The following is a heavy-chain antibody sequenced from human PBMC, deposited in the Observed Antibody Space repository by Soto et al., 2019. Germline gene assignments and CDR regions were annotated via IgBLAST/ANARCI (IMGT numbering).Heavy chain of an antibody. CDR1: GYTFTSYD. CDR3: ATQIAVAGTSTTTFDP. J-gene: IGHJ5*02. Sequence: GASVKVSCKASGYTFTSYDINWVRQATGQGLEWMGWMNPNSGNTGYAQKFQGRVTMTRNTSISTAYMELSSLRSEDTAVYYCATQIAVAGTSTTTFDPWGQGTLVTVSS. CDR2: MNPNSGNT. D-gene: IGHD6-19*01. V-gene: IGHV1-8*01.